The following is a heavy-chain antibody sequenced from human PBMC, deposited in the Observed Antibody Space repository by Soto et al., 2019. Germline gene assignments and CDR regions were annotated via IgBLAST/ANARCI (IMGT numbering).Heavy chain of an antibody. J-gene: IGHJ4*02. CDR3: ARDVVRSTAGDS. CDR1: GGTFSTSS. Sequence: QLQLVQSGTEVKEPGSSVKVSCKASGGTFSTSSFVWVRQGPGQGLEWMGGIIPIFTRTNLAQKFQGRVTFSADEYTRTTYMELRSLTSEDTAIYYCARDVVRSTAGDSWGQGTLVTVSS. V-gene: IGHV1-69*01. CDR2: IIPIFTRT. D-gene: IGHD2-15*01.